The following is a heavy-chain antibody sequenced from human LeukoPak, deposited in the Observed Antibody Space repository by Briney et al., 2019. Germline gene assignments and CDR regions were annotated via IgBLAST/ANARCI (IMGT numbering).Heavy chain of an antibody. CDR2: ISSSSSYI. CDR3: ARDLPYYYDSSGYDY. CDR1: GFTFSSYS. Sequence: GGSLRLSCAASGFTFSSYSMKWLRQAPGKGLEGVSSISSSSSYIYYADSVKGRFTISRDNAKNSLYLKMNSLRAEDTAVYYRARDLPYYYDSSGYDYWGQGTLVTVSS. J-gene: IGHJ4*02. V-gene: IGHV3-21*01. D-gene: IGHD3-22*01.